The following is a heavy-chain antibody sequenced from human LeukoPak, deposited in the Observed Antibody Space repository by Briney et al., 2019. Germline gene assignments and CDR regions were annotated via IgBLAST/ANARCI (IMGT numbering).Heavy chain of an antibody. CDR2: INPNSGGT. J-gene: IGHJ4*02. CDR3: ARANSLRFLEWLFETNFDY. D-gene: IGHD3-3*01. V-gene: IGHV1-2*02. CDR1: GYTFTGYY. Sequence: GASVKVSCKASGYTFTGYYMHWVRQAPGQGLEWMGWINPNSGGTNYAQKFQGRVTMTRDTSISTAYMELSRLRSDDTAVYYCARANSLRFLEWLFETNFDYWGQGTLVTVSS.